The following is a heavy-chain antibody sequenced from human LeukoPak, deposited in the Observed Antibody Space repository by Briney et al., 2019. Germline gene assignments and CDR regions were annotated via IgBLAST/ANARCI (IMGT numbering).Heavy chain of an antibody. Sequence: GGSLRLSCAASGFTFSSYAMHWVRQAPGKGLEWVAVISYDGSNKYYADSVKGRFTISRDNSKNTLYLQMNGLRAEDTAVYYCARGGDREPLTPYCSGGSCYSFRLDYWGQGTLVTVSS. D-gene: IGHD2-15*01. V-gene: IGHV3-30*04. CDR2: ISYDGSNK. J-gene: IGHJ4*02. CDR1: GFTFSSYA. CDR3: ARGGDREPLTPYCSGGSCYSFRLDY.